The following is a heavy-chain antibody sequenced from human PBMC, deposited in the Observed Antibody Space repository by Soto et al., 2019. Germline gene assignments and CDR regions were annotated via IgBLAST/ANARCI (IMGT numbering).Heavy chain of an antibody. V-gene: IGHV1-3*01. CDR3: ARDPVVQAAPDAFDI. J-gene: IGHJ3*02. Sequence: ASVKVSCKASGYTFTSYAMHWVRQAPGQRLEWMGWINAGNGNTKYSQKFQGRVTITRDTSASTAYMELSSLRSEDTAVYYCARDPVVQAAPDAFDIWGQGTMVTVSS. D-gene: IGHD2-2*01. CDR1: GYTFTSYA. CDR2: INAGNGNT.